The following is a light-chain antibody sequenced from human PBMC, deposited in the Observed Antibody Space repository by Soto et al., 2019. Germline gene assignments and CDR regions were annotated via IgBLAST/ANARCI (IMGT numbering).Light chain of an antibody. V-gene: IGKV1-12*01. J-gene: IGKJ4*01. CDR3: QQANSFTPT. CDR1: QSISRW. CDR2: AAS. Sequence: IQRNQSPSTLSASVGYSVTITCRASQSISRWLAWYQQKPGKAPKVLIYAASSLQSGVPSRFSVTGSGTDFTLTISRLKNEDFATYDGQQANSFTPTFCGGTKVDIK.